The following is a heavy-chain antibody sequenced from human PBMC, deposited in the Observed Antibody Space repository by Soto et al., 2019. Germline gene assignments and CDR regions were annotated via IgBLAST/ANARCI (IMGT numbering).Heavy chain of an antibody. CDR2: IYYSGST. CDR3: ARASLGYCSSTSCRSNWFDP. J-gene: IGHJ5*02. V-gene: IGHV4-31*03. Sequence: PSETPSLTCTVSGGSIRSCGYYWSWIRQHTGKGLEWIGYIYYSGSTDYNPSLKSRVTISVDTSKNQFSLKLSSVTAADTAVYYCARASLGYCSSTSCRSNWFDPWGQGTLVTVSS. D-gene: IGHD2-2*01. CDR1: GGSIRSCGYY.